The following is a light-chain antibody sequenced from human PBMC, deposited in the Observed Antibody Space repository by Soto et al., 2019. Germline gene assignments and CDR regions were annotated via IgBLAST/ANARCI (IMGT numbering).Light chain of an antibody. Sequence: EIVLTQSPGTLSLSPGERATLSCRASQSVRNSYLAWYQQKPGQAPRLLISGASSRATGIPDRFSGSGSGTDFTLTISRLEAEDFAVYYCQQYGTSFWTFGQGTKVEIK. CDR3: QQYGTSFWT. CDR2: GAS. V-gene: IGKV3-20*01. J-gene: IGKJ1*01. CDR1: QSVRNSY.